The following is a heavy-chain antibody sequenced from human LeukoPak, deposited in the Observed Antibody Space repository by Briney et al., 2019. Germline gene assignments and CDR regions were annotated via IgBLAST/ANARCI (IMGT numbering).Heavy chain of an antibody. J-gene: IGHJ4*02. V-gene: IGHV1-2*04. CDR2: INPNSGGT. D-gene: IGHD6-19*01. CDR1: GYTFTGYY. CDR3: ARGGPTYCSGWDFDY. Sequence: ASVKVSCKASGYTFTGYYMHWVRQAPGQGLEWMGWINPNSGGTNYAQKFQGWVTMTRDTSISTAYMELSRLRSDDTAVYYCARGGPTYCSGWDFDYWGQGTLVTVSS.